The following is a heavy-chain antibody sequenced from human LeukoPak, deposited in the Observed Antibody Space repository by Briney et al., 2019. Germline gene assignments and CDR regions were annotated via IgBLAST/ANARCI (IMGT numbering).Heavy chain of an antibody. V-gene: IGHV1-18*01. D-gene: IGHD3-22*01. CDR2: ISAYNGNT. CDR1: GYTFTSYG. CDR3: ARDPVTYYYDSSVRWFDP. J-gene: IGHJ5*02. Sequence: ASVKVSCKASGYTFTSYGISWGRQAPGQGLEWIGWISAYNGNTNYAQKLQGRVTMTTDTSTSTAYMELRSLRSDDTAVYYCARDPVTYYYDSSVRWFDPWGQGTLVTVSS.